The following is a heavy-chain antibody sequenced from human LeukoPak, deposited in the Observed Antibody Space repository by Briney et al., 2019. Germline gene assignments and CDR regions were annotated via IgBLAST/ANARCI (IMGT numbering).Heavy chain of an antibody. D-gene: IGHD5-18*01. CDR1: GFTFSSYW. V-gene: IGHV3-7*01. Sequence: PGGSLRLSCAASGFTFSSYWMSSVRQAPEKGLEWVADIKQDGSEKYYVDSVKGRFTISRDNAKNSLYLQMNSLRAEDTAVYYCARTTEGGYTYGYFYYYYMDVWGKGTTVTISS. J-gene: IGHJ6*03. CDR2: IKQDGSEK. CDR3: ARTTEGGYTYGYFYYYYMDV.